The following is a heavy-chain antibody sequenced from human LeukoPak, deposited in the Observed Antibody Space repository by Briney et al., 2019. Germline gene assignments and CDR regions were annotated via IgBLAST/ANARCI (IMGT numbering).Heavy chain of an antibody. D-gene: IGHD3-10*01. CDR1: GGSISSYY. J-gene: IGHJ4*02. Sequence: SETLSLTCTVSGGSISSYYWGWIRQPPGKGLEWIGSIYHSGSTYYNPSHKSRVTISVDTSKNQFSLKLSSVTAADTAVYYCARYYYGSEIDYWGQGTLVTVSS. CDR3: ARYYYGSEIDY. CDR2: IYHSGST. V-gene: IGHV4-38-2*02.